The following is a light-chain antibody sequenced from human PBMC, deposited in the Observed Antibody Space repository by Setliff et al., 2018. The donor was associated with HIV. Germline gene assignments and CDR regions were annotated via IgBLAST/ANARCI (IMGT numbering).Light chain of an antibody. Sequence: QSVLTQPASVSGSPGQSITISCTGTRSDVGTYNLVSWYQQHPGKVPKLTIYEVSKRPSGVSNRFSGSKSDNTASLTISGLQAEDEADYYCCSYAGSPYVFGTGTKVTVL. CDR2: EVS. V-gene: IGLV2-23*02. CDR1: RSDVGTYNL. CDR3: CSYAGSPYV. J-gene: IGLJ1*01.